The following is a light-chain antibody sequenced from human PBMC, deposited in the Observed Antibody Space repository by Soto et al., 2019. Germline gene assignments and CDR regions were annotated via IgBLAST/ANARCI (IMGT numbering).Light chain of an antibody. CDR3: HHYRCSPPVT. Sequence: EIVLTQSPGTLSLSPGERATLSCRASQSVSDNYLAWYQQKPGQAPRLLIYAASSRATGIPDRFSGSGSGTDFSLTISRLAPDDFSVYYCHHYRCSPPVTFVEVTKVVIK. J-gene: IGKJ4*01. V-gene: IGKV3-20*01. CDR1: QSVSDNY. CDR2: AAS.